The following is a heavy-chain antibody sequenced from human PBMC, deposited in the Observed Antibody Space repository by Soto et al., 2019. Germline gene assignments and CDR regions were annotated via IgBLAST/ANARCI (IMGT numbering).Heavy chain of an antibody. J-gene: IGHJ6*02. Sequence: QVQLVQSAAEVKKPGSSVKVSCQASGYTFIRYGITWVRQAPGQGLEWMGWISPYNDYTIYAQKFQVRLTTLTVTTTRITYPALRGLKSDDTAVYYCARGGYYYNSWGKLSHYGLDVWGQGTSVTVSS. CDR2: ISPYNDYT. V-gene: IGHV1-18*01. CDR3: ARGGYYYNSWGKLSHYGLDV. CDR1: GYTFIRYG. D-gene: IGHD3-10*01.